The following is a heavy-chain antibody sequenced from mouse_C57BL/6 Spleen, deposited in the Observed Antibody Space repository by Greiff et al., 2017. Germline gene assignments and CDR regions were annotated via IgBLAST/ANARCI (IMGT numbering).Heavy chain of an antibody. CDR3: ARYWYFDY. V-gene: IGHV1-61*01. CDR2: IYPSDSET. Sequence: VQLQQPGAELVRPGSSVKLSCKASGYTFTSYWMDWVKQRPGQGLEWIGNIYPSDSETHYNQKFKDKATLTVDKSSSTAYMQLSSLTSDDSAVYYCARYWYFDYWGQGTTLTVSS. CDR1: GYTFTSYW. J-gene: IGHJ2*01.